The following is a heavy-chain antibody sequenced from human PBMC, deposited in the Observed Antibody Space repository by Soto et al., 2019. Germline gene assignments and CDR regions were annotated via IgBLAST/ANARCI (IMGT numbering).Heavy chain of an antibody. J-gene: IGHJ6*02. D-gene: IGHD6-13*01. CDR2: INAGNGNT. CDR1: GYTFTSYA. CDR3: AGYRRRWYGVPVAGSYYYYGMDV. V-gene: IGHV1-3*01. Sequence: ASVKVSCKASGYTFTSYAMHWVRQAPGQRLEWMGWINAGNGNTKYSQKFQGRVTITRDTSASKAYMELSSLRSEDTAVYYCAGYRRRWYGVPVAGSYYYYGMDVWGQGTPVTVSS.